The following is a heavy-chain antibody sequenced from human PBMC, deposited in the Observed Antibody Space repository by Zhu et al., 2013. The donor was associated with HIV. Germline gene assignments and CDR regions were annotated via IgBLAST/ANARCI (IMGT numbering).Heavy chain of an antibody. D-gene: IGHD3-3*01. CDR3: ATGVRDFWSGYQDQNWFDP. V-gene: IGHV1-69-2*01. Sequence: VQLVQSGAEVKKPGATVKISCKVSGYTFTDYYMHWVQQAPGKGLEWMGLVDPEDGETIYAEKFQGRVTITADTSTDTAYMELSSLRSEDTAVYYCATGVRDFWSGYQDQNWFDPWGQGTLVTVSS. CDR2: VDPEDGET. CDR1: GYTFTDYY. J-gene: IGHJ5*02.